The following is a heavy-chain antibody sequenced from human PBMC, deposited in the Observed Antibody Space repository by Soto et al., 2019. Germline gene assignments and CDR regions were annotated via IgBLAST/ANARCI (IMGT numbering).Heavy chain of an antibody. V-gene: IGHV5-51*01. D-gene: IGHD5-12*01. CDR2: IYPDDSDA. Sequence: GESLKISCKGSGYSFTNYWIGWVRQMPGKGLEWMGIIYPDDSDARYNPSFQGQVTISADKSISTAYLQWSSLKASDSAMYFCARGSQEEMAWYFQHWGQGTLVTVSS. CDR1: GYSFTNYW. J-gene: IGHJ1*01. CDR3: ARGSQEEMAWYFQH.